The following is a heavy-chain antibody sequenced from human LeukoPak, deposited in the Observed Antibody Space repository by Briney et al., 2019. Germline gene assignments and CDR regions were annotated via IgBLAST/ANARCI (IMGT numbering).Heavy chain of an antibody. CDR2: IGSGSVDK. Sequence: PGGSLRLSCAASGFSFNIYAMGWVRQAPGKGLEWVSVIGSGSVDKHYADTVRGRFDISRDNSKNRLFLQMNSLRVEDSGVYYCAKRVPLTALDSWGQATLVTVSS. CDR3: AKRVPLTALDS. CDR1: GFSFNIYA. D-gene: IGHD3-3*01. V-gene: IGHV3-23*01. J-gene: IGHJ5*01.